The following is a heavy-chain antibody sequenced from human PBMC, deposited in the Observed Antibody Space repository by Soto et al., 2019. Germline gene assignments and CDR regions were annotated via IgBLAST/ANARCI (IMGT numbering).Heavy chain of an antibody. CDR3: TTEDQNTYYYDSSDPRPGGMDV. CDR2: IKSKTDGGTT. J-gene: IGHJ6*02. Sequence: GGSLRLSCAASGFTFSNAWMNWVRQAPGKGLEWVGRIKSKTDGGTTDYAAPVKGRFTISRDDSKNTLYLQMNSPKTEDTAVYYCTTEDQNTYYYDSSDPRPGGMDVWGQGTTVTVSS. CDR1: GFTFSNAW. V-gene: IGHV3-15*07. D-gene: IGHD3-22*01.